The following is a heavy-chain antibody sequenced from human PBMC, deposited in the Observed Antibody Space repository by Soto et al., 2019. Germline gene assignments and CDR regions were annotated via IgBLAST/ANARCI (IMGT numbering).Heavy chain of an antibody. CDR1: GYAFTTYG. CDR2: ISAYNGKR. CDR3: ARDLEPGYNYAVESFDI. V-gene: IGHV1-18*01. D-gene: IGHD5-18*01. Sequence: QGELVQSGAEVKKPGASVRLSCKASGYAFTTYGISWVRQAPGQGLEWMGWISAYNGKRDYAQKVQDRVTLTIDTPTNNAFMELRGLRSYETGGEYCARDLEPGYNYAVESFDIWGRGTMVTVSS. J-gene: IGHJ3*02.